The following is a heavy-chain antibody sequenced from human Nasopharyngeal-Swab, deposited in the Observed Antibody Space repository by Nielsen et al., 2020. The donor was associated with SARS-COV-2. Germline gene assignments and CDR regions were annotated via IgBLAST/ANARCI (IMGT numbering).Heavy chain of an antibody. D-gene: IGHD5-18*01. CDR2: ISSSGSTI. J-gene: IGHJ4*02. CDR3: ARDSDTRNFDY. CDR1: GFTFSSHE. V-gene: IGHV3-48*03. Sequence: GESLKISCAASGFTFSSHEMNWVRQAPGKGLEWVSYISSSGSTIYYADSVKGRFTISRDNAKNSLYLQMNSLRAEDTAVYYCARDSDTRNFDYWGQGTLVTVSS.